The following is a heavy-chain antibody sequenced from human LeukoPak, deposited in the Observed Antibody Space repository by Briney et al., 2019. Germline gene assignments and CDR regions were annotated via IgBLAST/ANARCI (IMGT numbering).Heavy chain of an antibody. CDR2: IIPILGTA. D-gene: IGHD2-15*01. Sequence: SVKVSCKASGGTFSSYAISWVRQAPGQGLEWMGGIIPILGTANYAQKFQGRVTITTDESTSTAYMELSSLRSEDTAVYYCARDKGTDCSGGSCSSNWFDPWGQGTLVTVSS. CDR3: ARDKGTDCSGGSCSSNWFDP. V-gene: IGHV1-69*05. J-gene: IGHJ5*02. CDR1: GGTFSSYA.